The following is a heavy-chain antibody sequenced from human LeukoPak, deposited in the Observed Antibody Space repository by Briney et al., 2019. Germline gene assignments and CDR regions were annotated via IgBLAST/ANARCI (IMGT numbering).Heavy chain of an antibody. D-gene: IGHD6-19*01. Sequence: ASVKVSCKASGYTFTSYAMHWVRQAPGQRREGMAWINAGNGNTKYSQNFQGRVTITRDTSASTAYMELSSLRSDDTAVYYCARDLSGSSGWLVGPDSWGQGTLVTVSS. CDR3: ARDLSGSSGWLVGPDS. J-gene: IGHJ4*02. CDR2: INAGNGNT. CDR1: GYTFTSYA. V-gene: IGHV1-3*01.